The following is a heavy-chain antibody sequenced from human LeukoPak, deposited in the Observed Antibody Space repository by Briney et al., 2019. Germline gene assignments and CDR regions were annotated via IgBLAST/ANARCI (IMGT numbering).Heavy chain of an antibody. CDR3: AREWTGIAAAGTSAFDI. J-gene: IGHJ3*02. V-gene: IGHV3-30*02. CDR2: IRNDGSIR. Sequence: GGSLRLSCAASGFTFSSYGMHWVRQAPGKGLEWVAFIRNDGSIRYYADSVKGRFTISRDNAKNSLYLQMNSLRAEDTAVYYCAREWTGIAAAGTSAFDIWGQGTMVTVSS. CDR1: GFTFSSYG. D-gene: IGHD6-13*01.